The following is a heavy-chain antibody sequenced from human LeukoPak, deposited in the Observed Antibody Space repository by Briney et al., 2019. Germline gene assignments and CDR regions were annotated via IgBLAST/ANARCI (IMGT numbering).Heavy chain of an antibody. J-gene: IGHJ6*03. CDR3: ARIQEGTTIFGVVTTYYYYYYMDV. V-gene: IGHV4-39*01. CDR1: GGSISSSSYY. CDR2: IYYSGSA. Sequence: KPSETLSLTCTVSGGSISSSSYYWGWIRQPPGKGLEWIGSIYYSGSAYYNPSLKSRVTISVDTSKNQFSLKLSSVTAADTAVYYCARIQEGTTIFGVVTTYYYYYYMDVWGKGTTVTVSS. D-gene: IGHD3-3*01.